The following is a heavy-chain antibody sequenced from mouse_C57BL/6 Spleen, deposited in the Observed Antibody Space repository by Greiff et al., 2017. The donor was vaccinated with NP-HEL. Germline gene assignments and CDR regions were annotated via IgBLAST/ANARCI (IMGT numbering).Heavy chain of an antibody. D-gene: IGHD1-1*01. Sequence: VQLQQSGPELVKPGASVKISCKASGYTFTDYYMNWVKQSHGKSLEWIGDINPNNGGTSYNQKFKGKATLTVDKSSSTAYMELRSLTSEDSAVYYCARSGDYGSSLDYWGQGTTLTVSS. CDR2: INPNNGGT. V-gene: IGHV1-26*01. J-gene: IGHJ2*01. CDR3: ARSGDYGSSLDY. CDR1: GYTFTDYY.